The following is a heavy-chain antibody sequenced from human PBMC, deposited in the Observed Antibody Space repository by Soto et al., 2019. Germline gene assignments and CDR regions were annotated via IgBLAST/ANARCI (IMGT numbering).Heavy chain of an antibody. V-gene: IGHV4-34*01. Sequence: QVQLQQWGAGLLKPSETLSLTCAVYGGSFSGYYWSWIRQPPGKGLEWIGEINHSGSTNYNPSLKRRVTISVDTSKNQFSLKLSSVTAADTAVYYCARGKRTVGYCSGGSCYSFDYWGQGTLVTVSS. CDR1: GGSFSGYY. CDR2: INHSGST. CDR3: ARGKRTVGYCSGGSCYSFDY. J-gene: IGHJ4*02. D-gene: IGHD2-15*01.